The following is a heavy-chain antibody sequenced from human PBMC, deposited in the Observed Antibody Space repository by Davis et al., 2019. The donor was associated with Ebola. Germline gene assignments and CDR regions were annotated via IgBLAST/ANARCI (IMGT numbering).Heavy chain of an antibody. CDR1: GYTFTSYD. V-gene: IGHV1-8*01. CDR3: ARAPVGRGYCSSSSCSGGNWFDP. D-gene: IGHD2-2*01. J-gene: IGHJ5*02. Sequence: ASVKVSCKASGYTFTSYDINWVRQAAGQGLEWMGWMNPNSGNTGYAQNFQGRVTMTRNTSISTAYMQLSSLKSEDTAAYYCARAPVGRGYCSSSSCSGGNWFDPWGQGTLVTVSS. CDR2: MNPNSGNT.